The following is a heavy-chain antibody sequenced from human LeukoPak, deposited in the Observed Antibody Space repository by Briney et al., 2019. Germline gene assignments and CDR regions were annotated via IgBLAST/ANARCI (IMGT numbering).Heavy chain of an antibody. CDR2: INWNGGST. V-gene: IGHV3-20*04. J-gene: IGHJ3*02. CDR1: GFTFDDYA. Sequence: GGSLRLSCAASGFTFDDYAMSWVCQAPGKGLEWVSGINWNGGSTGYVDSVKGRFTISRDNAKNSLYLQMNSLRGEDTALYYCARDAHFGGVFDIWGQGTMVTVSS. CDR3: ARDAHFGGVFDI. D-gene: IGHD2-21*01.